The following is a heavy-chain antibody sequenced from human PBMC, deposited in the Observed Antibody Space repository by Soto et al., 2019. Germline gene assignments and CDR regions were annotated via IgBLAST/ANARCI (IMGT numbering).Heavy chain of an antibody. CDR2: IYYSGST. CDR1: GGSISSGGYY. CDR3: ARAGHYYDSSGYLAISFDY. Sequence: LSLTCTVSGGSISSGGYYWSWIRQHPGKGLEWIGYIYYSGSTYYNPSLKSRVTISVDTSKNQFSLKLSSVTAADTAVYYCARAGHYYDSSGYLAISFDYWGQGTLVTVSS. J-gene: IGHJ4*02. D-gene: IGHD3-22*01. V-gene: IGHV4-31*03.